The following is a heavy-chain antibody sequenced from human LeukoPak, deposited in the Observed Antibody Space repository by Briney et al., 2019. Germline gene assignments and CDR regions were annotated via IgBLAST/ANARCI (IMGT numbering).Heavy chain of an antibody. CDR2: IYYSGST. J-gene: IGHJ4*02. Sequence: SGTLSLTCTVSGDSISSYLWSWIRQSPGKGLEWIGYIYYSGSTYYNPSLKSRVTISVDTSKNQFSLKLSSVTAADTAVYYCARMVSEDFWSGYYSWDWGQGTLVTVSS. D-gene: IGHD3-3*01. CDR3: ARMVSEDFWSGYYSWD. V-gene: IGHV4-59*08. CDR1: GDSISSYL.